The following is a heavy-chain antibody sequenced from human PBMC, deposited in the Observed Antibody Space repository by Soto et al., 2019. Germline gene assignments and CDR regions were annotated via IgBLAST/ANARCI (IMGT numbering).Heavy chain of an antibody. V-gene: IGHV3-21*02. CDR3: ARVGRMYDPLDY. CDR1: GFTFRNHG. Sequence: EVQLVESGGGLVKPGGSLRLSCVGSGFTFRNHGMNWVRQAPGKWLEWVSSISSSSNYVHYVDSVKGRFTISRDNDENSLYLKMNSLRSEDTAVYFCARVGRMYDPLDYWGQGTLVTVSS. D-gene: IGHD1-1*01. CDR2: ISSSSNYV. J-gene: IGHJ4*02.